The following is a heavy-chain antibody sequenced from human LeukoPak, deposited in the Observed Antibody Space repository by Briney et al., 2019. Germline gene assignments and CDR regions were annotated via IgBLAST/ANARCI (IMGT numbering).Heavy chain of an antibody. CDR2: INPNSGGT. D-gene: IGHD3-22*01. Sequence: ASVKVSCKASGYTFTGYYMHWVRQAPGQGLEWMGWINPNSGGTNYAQKFQGWVTMTRDTSISTAYMELSRLRSDDTAVYYCARGYDSSGYPYYFDYWGQGTLVTVSS. V-gene: IGHV1-2*04. J-gene: IGHJ4*02. CDR1: GYTFTGYY. CDR3: ARGYDSSGYPYYFDY.